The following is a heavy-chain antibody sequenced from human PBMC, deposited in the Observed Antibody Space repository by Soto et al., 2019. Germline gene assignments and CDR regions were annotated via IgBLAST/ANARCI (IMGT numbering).Heavy chain of an antibody. V-gene: IGHV4-4*01. J-gene: IGHJ4*02. D-gene: IGHD3-10*01. Sequence: LSLTCAVSGVSLTSGNWWTWVRQSPQRGLEYIGEIFHDGTANYYPSFERRVAMSVDTSRNQFSLKLTSVTAADTAVYFCARLVYETRLNYMYFDFWGPGTLVTVSS. CDR2: IFHDGTA. CDR1: GVSLTSGNW. CDR3: ARLVYETRLNYMYFDF.